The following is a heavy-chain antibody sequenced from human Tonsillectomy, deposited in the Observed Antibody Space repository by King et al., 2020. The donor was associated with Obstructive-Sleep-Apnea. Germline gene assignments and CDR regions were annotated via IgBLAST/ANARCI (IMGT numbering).Heavy chain of an antibody. V-gene: IGHV1-2*02. CDR1: GYSFTGHY. Sequence: VQLVASGAEVQQPGASVPVSCKASGYSFTGHYMNWVRQAPGQGLEWMGWINPNSGGTDYAQKLQGRVTMTRDTSISTADMELSRRSSDDTAVYYCARYAAAEFHRRVNYFDYWGQGTLVTVSS. J-gene: IGHJ4*02. D-gene: IGHD6-13*01. CDR3: ARYAAAEFHRRVNYFDY. CDR2: INPNSGGT.